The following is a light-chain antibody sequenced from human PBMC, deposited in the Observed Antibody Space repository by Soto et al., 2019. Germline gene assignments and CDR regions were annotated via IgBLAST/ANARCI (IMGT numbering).Light chain of an antibody. Sequence: EIVLTQSPATLSLSPGERAALSFRASQSVSSNLAWYQQKPGQAPRLLIYAASNRANGIPARFSGSGSGTDFTLTVSSLEPEDFVVYYCRQRSNWPWTFGQGTKV. CDR3: RQRSNWPWT. CDR2: AAS. V-gene: IGKV3-11*01. J-gene: IGKJ1*01. CDR1: QSVSSN.